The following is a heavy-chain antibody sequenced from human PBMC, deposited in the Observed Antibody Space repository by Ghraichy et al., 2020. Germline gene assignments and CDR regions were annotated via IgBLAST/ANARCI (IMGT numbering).Heavy chain of an antibody. Sequence: GGSLRLSCAASGFTFSSYGMHWVRQAPGKGLEWVAVISYDGSNKYYADSVKGRFTISRDNSKNTLYLQMNSLRAEDTAVYYCARDMSSVRDPICHGMDVWGQGTTVTVSS. J-gene: IGHJ6*02. D-gene: IGHD3-10*01. CDR3: ARDMSSVRDPICHGMDV. CDR1: GFTFSSYG. V-gene: IGHV3-30*03. CDR2: ISYDGSNK.